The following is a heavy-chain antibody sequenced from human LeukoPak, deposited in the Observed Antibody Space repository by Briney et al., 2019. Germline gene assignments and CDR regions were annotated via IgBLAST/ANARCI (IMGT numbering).Heavy chain of an antibody. D-gene: IGHD3-22*01. J-gene: IGHJ1*01. Sequence: GRSLRLSCAASGFTFSSYGMHWVRQAPGKGLEWVAVIWYDGSNKYYADSVKGRFTISRDNSKNTLYLQMNSLKTEDTAVYFCTTSMMLVVITGKHWGQGTLVTVSS. V-gene: IGHV3-33*01. CDR1: GFTFSSYG. CDR3: TTSMMLVVITGKH. CDR2: IWYDGSNK.